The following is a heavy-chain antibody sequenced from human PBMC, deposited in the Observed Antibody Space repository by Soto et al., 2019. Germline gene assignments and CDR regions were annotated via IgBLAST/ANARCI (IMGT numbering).Heavy chain of an antibody. CDR1: GYTFTSYD. CDR3: ARGRYNWNDYYYYCMDV. J-gene: IGHJ6*03. CDR2: MNPNSGNT. D-gene: IGHD1-1*01. V-gene: IGHV1-8*01. Sequence: GASVKVSCKASGYTFTSYDINWVRQATGQGLEWMGWMNPNSGNTGYAQKFQGRVTMTRNTSISTAYMELSSLRSEDTAVYYCARGRYNWNDYYYYCMDVWGKGTTVTVSS.